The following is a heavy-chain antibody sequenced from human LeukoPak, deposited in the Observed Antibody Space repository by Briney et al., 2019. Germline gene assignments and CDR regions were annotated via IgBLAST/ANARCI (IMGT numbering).Heavy chain of an antibody. D-gene: IGHD3-22*01. V-gene: IGHV3-48*02. CDR3: ARRIRAYYDSSGPSRHLSYFDY. J-gene: IGHJ4*02. CDR1: GFTFSSYS. Sequence: GGSLRLSCAASGFTFSSYSMNWVRQAPGKGLEWVSYISSSSSTIYYADSVKGRFTISRDNAKNSLYLQMNSLRDEDTAVYYCARRIRAYYDSSGPSRHLSYFDYWGQGTLVTVSS. CDR2: ISSSSSTI.